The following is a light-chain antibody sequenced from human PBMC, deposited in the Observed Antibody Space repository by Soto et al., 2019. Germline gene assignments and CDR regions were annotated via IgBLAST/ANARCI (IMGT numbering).Light chain of an antibody. Sequence: EIVLTQSPATLSLSPGERATLSCRASQSVSSYLAWYQQKPGQAPRLLIYDASNRATGIPARFSGSGSGTDFTLTISSLEPEPFAVYSCQQRSNWIFTFGPGTKVDIK. CDR2: DAS. CDR1: QSVSSY. CDR3: QQRSNWIFT. J-gene: IGKJ3*01. V-gene: IGKV3-11*01.